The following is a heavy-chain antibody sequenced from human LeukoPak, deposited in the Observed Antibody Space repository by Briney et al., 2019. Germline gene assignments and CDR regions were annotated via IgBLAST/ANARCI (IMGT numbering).Heavy chain of an antibody. CDR1: GGTFSSYA. D-gene: IGHD6-13*01. Sequence: SVKVSCKASGGTFSSYAISWVRQAPGQGLEGMGGIIPIFGTANYAQKFQGRVTITTDESTSTAYMELSSLRSEDTAVYYCARDHNVAAAGRGFDPWGQGTLVTVSS. V-gene: IGHV1-69*05. CDR3: ARDHNVAAAGRGFDP. CDR2: IIPIFGTA. J-gene: IGHJ5*02.